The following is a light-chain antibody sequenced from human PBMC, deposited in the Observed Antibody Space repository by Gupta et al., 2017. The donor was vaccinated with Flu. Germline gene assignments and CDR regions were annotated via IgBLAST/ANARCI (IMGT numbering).Light chain of an antibody. V-gene: IGKV1-5*03. CDR2: KTS. CDR1: QSITGW. J-gene: IGKJ1*01. Sequence: PTTLSSSVGDRVTITCRASQSITGWLAWYQQKPGKAPKLLIYKTSILESGVPSRFSGSGSGTEFTLTISSLQPDDFATYYCQQYNSYTGTFGQGTKVEIK. CDR3: QQYNSYTGT.